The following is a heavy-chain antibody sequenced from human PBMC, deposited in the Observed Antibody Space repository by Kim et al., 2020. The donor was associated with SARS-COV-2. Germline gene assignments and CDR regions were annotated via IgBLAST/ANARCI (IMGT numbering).Heavy chain of an antibody. J-gene: IGHJ4*02. CDR1: GGSISSSSYY. D-gene: IGHD3-22*01. CDR3: ARHDTYGDDSSGYYPTPLKY. V-gene: IGHV4-39*01. Sequence: SETLSLTCTVSGGSISSSSYYWGWIRQPPGKGLEWIGSIYYSGSTYYNPSLKSRVTISVDTSKNQFSLKLSSVTAADTAVYYCARHDTYGDDSSGYYPTPLKYWGQGTLVTVS. CDR2: IYYSGST.